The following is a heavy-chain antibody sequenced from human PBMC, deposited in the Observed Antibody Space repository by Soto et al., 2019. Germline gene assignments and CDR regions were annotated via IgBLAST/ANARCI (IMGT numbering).Heavy chain of an antibody. Sequence: QVQLVQSGAEVKKPGASVKVSCKASGYTFTSYGISWVRQAPGQGLEWMGWISAFNGYTNYAQNLKGRVTMTADRSTSTAYMELRSLRSDYTAAYYCAREHYHTLPHFKDYWGQGTLVTVSS. D-gene: IGHD3-3*01. CDR2: ISAFNGYT. CDR1: GYTFTSYG. CDR3: AREHYHTLPHFKDY. V-gene: IGHV1-18*01. J-gene: IGHJ4*02.